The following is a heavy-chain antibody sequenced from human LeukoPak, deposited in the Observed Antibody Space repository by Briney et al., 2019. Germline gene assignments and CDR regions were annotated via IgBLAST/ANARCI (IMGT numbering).Heavy chain of an antibody. V-gene: IGHV3-30*18. Sequence: GGSLRLSCAASGFTFSSYGMHWVRQAPGKGLEWVAVIPYDGSNKYYADSVKGRFTISRDNSKNTLYLQMNSLRAEDTAVYYCAKPPTYSSSWYPFDYWGQGTLVTVSS. CDR3: AKPPTYSSSWYPFDY. CDR2: IPYDGSNK. J-gene: IGHJ4*02. D-gene: IGHD6-13*01. CDR1: GFTFSSYG.